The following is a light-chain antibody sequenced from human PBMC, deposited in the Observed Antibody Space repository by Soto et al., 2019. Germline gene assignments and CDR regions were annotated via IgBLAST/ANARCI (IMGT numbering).Light chain of an antibody. J-gene: IGLJ2*01. Sequence: QSVLTQPPSVSGAPGQGVTISCTGSSSNIGAGYDVHWYQQLPGTAPKLLIYGNSNRPSGVPDRFSGSKSGTSASLAITGLQAEDESLYYSHSYDSSLTALVIFGGGTKLTVL. V-gene: IGLV1-40*01. CDR1: SSNIGAGYD. CDR2: GNS. CDR3: HSYDSSLTALVI.